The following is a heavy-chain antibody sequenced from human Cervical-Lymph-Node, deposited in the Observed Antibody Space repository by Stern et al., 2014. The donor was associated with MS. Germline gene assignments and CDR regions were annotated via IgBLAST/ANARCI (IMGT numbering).Heavy chain of an antibody. CDR2: IIPYSGDT. J-gene: IGHJ4*02. Sequence: VQLVESGAEVRSPGASVRVSCKASGYTFSSYAISWVRQAPGQGLEWMGWIIPYSGDTKYGQKYQGRVAMTTDTSTNTAYMELRSLRSDDTAIYYCARRGDTLEFDYWGQGTLVTVSS. CDR3: ARRGDTLEFDY. D-gene: IGHD3-10*01. CDR1: GYTFSSYA. V-gene: IGHV1-18*01.